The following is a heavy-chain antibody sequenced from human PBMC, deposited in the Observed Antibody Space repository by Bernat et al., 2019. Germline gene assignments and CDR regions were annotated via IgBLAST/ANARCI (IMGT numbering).Heavy chain of an antibody. D-gene: IGHD6-19*01. Sequence: VQLVESGGVVVQPGGSLRLSCAASGFTFDDYTMHWVRQVPGKGLEWVAVISYDGSNKYYADSVKGRFTISRDNSKNTLYLQMNSLRAEDTAVYYCAKDVRWKAVAGSLGGYWGQGTLVTVSS. J-gene: IGHJ4*02. CDR1: GFTFDDYT. CDR3: AKDVRWKAVAGSLGGY. CDR2: ISYDGSNK. V-gene: IGHV3-30*18.